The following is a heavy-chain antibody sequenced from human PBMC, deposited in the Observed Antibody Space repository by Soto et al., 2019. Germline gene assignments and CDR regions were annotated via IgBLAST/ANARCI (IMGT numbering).Heavy chain of an antibody. CDR1: GRSLSNNY. CDR3: GRGRGYSNAWGSYYSGMDV. CDR2: INPTGST. V-gene: IGHV4-34*01. D-gene: IGHD6-19*01. J-gene: IGHJ6*02. Sequence: SETMSLTCSIYGRSLSNNYWNWIRQPQGRGLEWMGKINPTGSTNYSPSLKSRLTISVDTSKNQFSLKLISVTAADTAVYFCGRGRGYSNAWGSYYSGMDVWGQGTTVTVAS.